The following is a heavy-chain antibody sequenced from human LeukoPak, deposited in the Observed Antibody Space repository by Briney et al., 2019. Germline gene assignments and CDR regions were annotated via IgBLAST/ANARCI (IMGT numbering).Heavy chain of an antibody. CDR2: VYHGGNT. CDR1: GGSISSSSYY. Sequence: KTSETQSLTCTVSGGSISSSSYYWGWIRQPPGKGLEFIGSVYHGGNTYYKASLKSRVTISLDTSKNQFSLRLSSVTAADTAVYYCARSYSGSFLYWGQGSLVTVSS. D-gene: IGHD1-26*01. J-gene: IGHJ1*01. CDR3: ARSYSGSFLY. V-gene: IGHV4-39*07.